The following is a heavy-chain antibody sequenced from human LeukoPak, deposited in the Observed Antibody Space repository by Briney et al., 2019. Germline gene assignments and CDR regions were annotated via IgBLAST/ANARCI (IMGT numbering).Heavy chain of an antibody. CDR2: IYHSGST. D-gene: IGHD6-25*01. CDR3: ARSKSDSGLT. CDR1: GGSFSGYY. Sequence: PSETLSLTCAVYGGSFSGYYWSWIRQPPGKGLEWIGYIYHSGSTYYNPSLKSRVTISVDRSKNQFSLKLSSVTAADTAVYFCARSKSDSGLTWGQGTLVTVSS. J-gene: IGHJ4*02. V-gene: IGHV4-34*01.